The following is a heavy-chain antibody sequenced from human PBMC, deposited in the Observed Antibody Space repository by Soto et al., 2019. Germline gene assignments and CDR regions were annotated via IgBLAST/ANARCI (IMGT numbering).Heavy chain of an antibody. J-gene: IGHJ4*01. D-gene: IGHD3-9*01. Sequence: QVRLQESGPGLVRPSGTLSLTCSVFIDAISGKNWWSWVRQSPGKGLEWIGEIHHSGTTYFNPSLKSRLAISVDTSKNQFSLRLSAVTAADTAVYYYARVGESYDFLTRFYIHYLDDWGQGVLVTVSS. CDR3: ARVGESYDFLTRFYIHYLDD. CDR2: IHHSGTT. CDR1: IDAISGKNW. V-gene: IGHV4-4*02.